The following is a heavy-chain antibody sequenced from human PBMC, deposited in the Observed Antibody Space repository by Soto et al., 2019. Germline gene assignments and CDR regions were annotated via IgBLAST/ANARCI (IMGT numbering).Heavy chain of an antibody. V-gene: IGHV1-69*02. CDR2: IIPILGIA. D-gene: IGHD5-12*01. Sequence: QVQLVQSGAEVKKPGSSVKVSCKASGGTFSSYTISWVRQAPGQGREWMGRIIPILGIANYAQKFQGRVTITADQSTSTAYMALSSLRSEDTAVYYCARSSGYEGDKNSFDSWGQGPLVTV. J-gene: IGHJ4*02. CDR1: GGTFSSYT. CDR3: ARSSGYEGDKNSFDS.